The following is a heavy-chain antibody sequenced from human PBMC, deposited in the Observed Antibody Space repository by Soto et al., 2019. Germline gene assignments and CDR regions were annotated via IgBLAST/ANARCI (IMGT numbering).Heavy chain of an antibody. CDR1: GGSISSYY. Sequence: SETLSLTCTVSGGSISSYYWNWIRQPPGKGLEWIGYIYYRGNTNYNPSLKSRVTISVDTSKNQFSLKLSSVTAADTAVYYCATQPGYYDILTGYSPYFFDYWGQGSQVIVSS. CDR3: ATQPGYYDILTGYSPYFFDY. J-gene: IGHJ4*02. V-gene: IGHV4-59*08. CDR2: IYYRGNT. D-gene: IGHD3-9*01.